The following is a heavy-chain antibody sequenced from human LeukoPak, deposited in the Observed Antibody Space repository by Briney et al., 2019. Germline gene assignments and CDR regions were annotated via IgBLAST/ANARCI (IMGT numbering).Heavy chain of an antibody. J-gene: IGHJ4*02. V-gene: IGHV3-33*01. Sequence: GRSLRLSCAASGFTLSSYGMHWVRQAPGKGLEWVAVIWYDGSNKYYADSVKGRFTISRDNSKNTLYLQMNSLRAEDTAVYYCARETVGSSPFDYWGQGTLVTVSS. CDR3: ARETVGSSPFDY. CDR2: IWYDGSNK. D-gene: IGHD2-15*01. CDR1: GFTLSSYG.